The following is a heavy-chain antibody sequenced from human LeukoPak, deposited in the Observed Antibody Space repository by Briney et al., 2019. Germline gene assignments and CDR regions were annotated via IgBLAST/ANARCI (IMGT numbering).Heavy chain of an antibody. D-gene: IGHD2-2*01. Sequence: PGRSLRLSCAASGFTFSSYAMHWVRQAPGKGLEWVARITSDGSRTTYAESVKGRFTISRDNAKTTLYLQMNSLRAEDTAVYYCARDWYHAIDYWGQGTLVTVSS. J-gene: IGHJ4*02. V-gene: IGHV3-74*03. CDR2: ITSDGSRT. CDR3: ARDWYHAIDY. CDR1: GFTFSSYA.